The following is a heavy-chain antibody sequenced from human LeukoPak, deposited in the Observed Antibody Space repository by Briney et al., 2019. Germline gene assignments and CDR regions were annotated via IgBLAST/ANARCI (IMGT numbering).Heavy chain of an antibody. CDR3: AKDDVEMATGGFDY. D-gene: IGHD5-12*01. V-gene: IGHV3-23*01. J-gene: IGHJ4*02. CDR2: ISGSGGST. CDR1: GFTVSSNY. Sequence: GGSLRLSCAASGFTVSSNYMSWVRQAPGKGLEWVSSISGSGGSTYYADSVKGRFTISRDNSKNTLYLQMNSLRAEDTAVYYCAKDDVEMATGGFDYWGQGTLVTVSS.